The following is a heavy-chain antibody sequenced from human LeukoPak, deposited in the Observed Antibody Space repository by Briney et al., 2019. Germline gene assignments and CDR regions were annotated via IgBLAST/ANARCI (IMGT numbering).Heavy chain of an antibody. D-gene: IGHD2-2*01. CDR2: IYYSGST. J-gene: IGHJ5*02. CDR1: GGSISSYY. V-gene: IGHV4-59*08. CDR3: ARQAHPDQLLDWFDP. Sequence: EASETLSLTCTVSGGSISSYYWNWIRQPPGKGLEWIGYIYYSGSTNYSPSLKSRVTISVDTSKNQISLKLSSVTAADTALYYCARQAHPDQLLDWFDPWGQGTLVTVSS.